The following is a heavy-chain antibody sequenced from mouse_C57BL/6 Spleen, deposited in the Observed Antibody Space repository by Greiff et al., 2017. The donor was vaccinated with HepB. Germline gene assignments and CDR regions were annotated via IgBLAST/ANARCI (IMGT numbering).Heavy chain of an antibody. Sequence: QVHVKQSGAELVRPGASVKLSCKASGYTFTDYYINWVKQRPGQGLEWIARIYPGSGNPYYNEKFKGKATLTAEKSSSTAYMQLSSLTSEDSAVYCCARAGFSWFAYWGQGTLVTVSA. J-gene: IGHJ3*01. CDR3: ARAGFSWFAY. CDR2: IYPGSGNP. D-gene: IGHD4-1*01. CDR1: GYTFTDYY. V-gene: IGHV1-76*01.